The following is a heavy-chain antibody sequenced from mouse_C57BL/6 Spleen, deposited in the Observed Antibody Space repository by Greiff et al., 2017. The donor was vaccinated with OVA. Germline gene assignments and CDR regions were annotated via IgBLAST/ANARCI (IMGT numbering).Heavy chain of an antibody. CDR2: IDPSDSYT. V-gene: IGHV1-59*01. CDR3: ARSHDFAY. CDR1: GYTFTSYW. D-gene: IGHD2-13*01. J-gene: IGHJ3*01. Sequence: VQLQQPGAELVRPGTSVKLSCKASGYTFTSYWMHWVKQRPGQGLEWIGVIDPSDSYTNYNQKFKGKATLTVDTSSSTAYMQLSSLTSEDSAVYYCARSHDFAYWGQGTLVTVSA.